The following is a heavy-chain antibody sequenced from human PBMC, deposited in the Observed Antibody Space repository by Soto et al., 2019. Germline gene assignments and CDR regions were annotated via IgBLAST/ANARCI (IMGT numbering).Heavy chain of an antibody. CDR3: AREGVSGSLGY. CDR2: VYYSGST. V-gene: IGHV4-59*01. J-gene: IGHJ4*02. D-gene: IGHD1-26*01. Sequence: QVQLQESGPGLVKPSETLSLTCTISGGSISNYRCNWIRQPPGRGLEWIGYVYYSGSTNYTPSLKSRVTISVDTSKNPFSPKLSSVTAADTAVYYCAREGVSGSLGYWGQGTLVTVSS. CDR1: GGSISNYR.